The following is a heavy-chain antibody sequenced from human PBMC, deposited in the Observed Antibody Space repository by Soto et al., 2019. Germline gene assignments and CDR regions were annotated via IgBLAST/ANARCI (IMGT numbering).Heavy chain of an antibody. J-gene: IGHJ4*02. CDR3: ARRPVTYYFDY. Sequence: GGSLRLSCAASGFTFSNYAMHWVRQAPGKGLEWVAVISYDGSNTYYADSVKGRFTISRDNSKNTLSLRMDSLRADDTAVYFCARRPVTYYFDYWGQGTLVTVSS. CDR2: ISYDGSNT. CDR1: GFTFSNYA. V-gene: IGHV3-30-3*01. D-gene: IGHD4-17*01.